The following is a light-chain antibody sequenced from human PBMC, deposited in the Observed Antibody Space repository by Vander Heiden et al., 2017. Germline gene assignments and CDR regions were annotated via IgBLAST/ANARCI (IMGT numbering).Light chain of an antibody. CDR3: QQYGSLPPYT. J-gene: IGKJ2*01. V-gene: IGKV3-20*01. CDR1: QTVSSSY. Sequence: DILLTLSPGTLSLSPGERATLSCRASQTVSSSYVAWYQQKPGQATRLLIYGTSRRASGIPDRCSGSGSGTDFTLTISRLEHEDFAVYYCQQYGSLPPYTFGQGTKLEIK. CDR2: GTS.